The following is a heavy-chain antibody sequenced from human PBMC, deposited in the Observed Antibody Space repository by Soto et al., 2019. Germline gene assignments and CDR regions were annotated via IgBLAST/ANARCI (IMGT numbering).Heavy chain of an antibody. CDR2: IIPILGIA. J-gene: IGHJ3*02. CDR3: ARRRTTGSKSGFGADAFDI. CDR1: GGTFSSYT. V-gene: IGHV1-69*02. Sequence: QVQLVQSGAEVKKPGSSVKVSCKASGGTFSSYTISWVRQAPGQGLEWMGRIIPILGIANYAQKFQGRVTIPADKSTSTAYMELSSLRSEDTAVYYCARRRTTGSKSGFGADAFDIWGQGTMVTVSS. D-gene: IGHD1-1*01.